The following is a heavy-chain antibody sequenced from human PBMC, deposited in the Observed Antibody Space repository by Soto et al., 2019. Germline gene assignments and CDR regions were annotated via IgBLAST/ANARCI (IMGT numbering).Heavy chain of an antibody. CDR3: ARVPSSSYHYFDY. V-gene: IGHV3-66*01. D-gene: IGHD6-13*01. J-gene: IGHJ4*02. CDR1: GFTVSSYY. CDR2: IYSAGSA. Sequence: EVQLVESGGGLVQPGGSLRLSCAASGFTVSSYYMSWVHQAPGKGLEWVSVIYSAGSADFADSVKGRFTISRDNSKNTLYLQMSSLRAEDTAGDYCARVPSSSYHYFDYWGQGTLVTVSS.